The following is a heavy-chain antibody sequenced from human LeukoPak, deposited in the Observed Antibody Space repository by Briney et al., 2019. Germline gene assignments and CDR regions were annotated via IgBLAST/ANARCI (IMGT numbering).Heavy chain of an antibody. CDR1: GGSISSYY. D-gene: IGHD5-18*01. Sequence: SETLSLTCTVSGGSISSYYWSWIRQTPGKGLEWIGYIYDSGSTNYNPSLKSRVTISVDTSKNQFSLKLSSVTAADPAVYYCARQGGYSYGYLDYWGQGTLVTVSS. CDR3: ARQGGYSYGYLDY. CDR2: IYDSGST. V-gene: IGHV4-59*08. J-gene: IGHJ4*02.